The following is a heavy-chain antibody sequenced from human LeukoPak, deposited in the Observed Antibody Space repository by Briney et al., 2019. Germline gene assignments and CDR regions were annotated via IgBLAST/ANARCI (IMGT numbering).Heavy chain of an antibody. D-gene: IGHD1-1*01. V-gene: IGHV3-21*01. CDR1: RFTLSSYA. CDR3: ARDLMDWNALGWYFDY. Sequence: GGSLRLSCATSRFTLSSYAMNWVRQAPGKGLEWVSSSRSSTYKFYADSVKGRFTVSRDNAKNSLYLQMNSLRAEDTAVYYCARDLMDWNALGWYFDYWGQGTLVTVSS. J-gene: IGHJ4*02. CDR2: SRSSTYK.